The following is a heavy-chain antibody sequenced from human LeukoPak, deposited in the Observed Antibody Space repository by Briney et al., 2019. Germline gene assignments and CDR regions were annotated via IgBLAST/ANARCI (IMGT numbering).Heavy chain of an antibody. CDR1: GYTFTNYG. V-gene: IGHV1-18*01. Sequence: ASVKLSCKASGYTFTNYGFNCVRQAPRQPPEWMLNSPYNGNTNYAQKFQDRVTMTTDTSTSTAYMELRSLRSDDTAVYYCARYNSMFRGVTTSDYWGQGTLVTVSS. J-gene: IGHJ4*02. CDR3: ARYNSMFRGVTTSDY. CDR2: NSPYNGNT. D-gene: IGHD3-10*01.